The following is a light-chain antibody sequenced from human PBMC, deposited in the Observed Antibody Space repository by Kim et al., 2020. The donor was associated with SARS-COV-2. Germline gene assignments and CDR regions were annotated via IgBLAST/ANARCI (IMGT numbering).Light chain of an antibody. CDR3: NSYADTNNLI. J-gene: IGLJ2*01. Sequence: GQSVTLSCTGTSSNVGSYNHVSWYQHQPGKAPKLMIYEVNKRPSGVPDRFSGSKSGNTASLTVSGLQAEDEADYYCNSYADTNNLIFGGGTQLTVL. V-gene: IGLV2-8*01. CDR2: EVN. CDR1: SSNVGSYNH.